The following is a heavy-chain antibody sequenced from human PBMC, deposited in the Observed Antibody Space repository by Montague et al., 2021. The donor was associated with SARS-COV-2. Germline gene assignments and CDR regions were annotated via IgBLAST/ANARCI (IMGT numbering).Heavy chain of an antibody. CDR2: IYWDDDK. D-gene: IGHD3-22*01. J-gene: IGHJ4*02. Sequence: PALVKPTQTLTLTCTFSGFSLSTSGVGVGWIRQPPGKALEWLALIYWDDDKRYSPSQKSRLTITKDTSKNQVVLTMTNMDPVDTATYYCAHSRYYYYDSSGYRVYYFDYWGQGTLVTVSS. CDR3: AHSRYYYYDSSGYRVYYFDY. CDR1: GFSLSTSGVG. V-gene: IGHV2-5*02.